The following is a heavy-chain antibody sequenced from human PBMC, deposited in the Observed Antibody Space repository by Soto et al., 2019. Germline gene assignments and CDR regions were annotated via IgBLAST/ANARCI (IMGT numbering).Heavy chain of an antibody. CDR3: ARVGTYYYDSSGFDP. V-gene: IGHV1-69*13. Sequence: SVKVSCKASGGTFSSYAISWVRQAPGQGLEWMGGIIPIFGTANYAQKFQGRVTITADESTSTAYMELSSLRSEDTAVYYCARVGTYYYDSSGFDPWGQGTLVTVSS. J-gene: IGHJ5*02. D-gene: IGHD3-22*01. CDR2: IIPIFGTA. CDR1: GGTFSSYA.